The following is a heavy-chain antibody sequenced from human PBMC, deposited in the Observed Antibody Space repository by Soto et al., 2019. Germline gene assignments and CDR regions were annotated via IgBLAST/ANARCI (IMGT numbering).Heavy chain of an antibody. CDR2: IYYSGST. D-gene: IGHD3-3*01. CDR3: ARGIRYYDFWSGSAIWFDP. Sequence: TLSLTCTVSGGSISSYYWSWIRQPPGKGLEWIGYIYYSGSTNYNPSLKSRVTISVDTSKNQFSLKLSSVTAADTAVYYCARGIRYYDFWSGSAIWFDPWGQGTLVTVSS. J-gene: IGHJ5*02. V-gene: IGHV4-59*01. CDR1: GGSISSYY.